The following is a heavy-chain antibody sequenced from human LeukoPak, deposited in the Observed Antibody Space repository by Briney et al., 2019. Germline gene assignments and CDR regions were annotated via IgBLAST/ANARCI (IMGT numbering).Heavy chain of an antibody. J-gene: IGHJ5*02. CDR1: GGTFSSYA. CDR3: ARDPPSVVLAHNTNNWFDP. CDR2: IIPILGIA. V-gene: IGHV1-69*04. D-gene: IGHD2-2*01. Sequence: SVKVSCKASGGTFSSYAISWVRQAPGQGLEWMGRIIPILGIANYAQKFQGRVTITADKSTSTAYMELSSLRSEDTAVYYCARDPPSVVLAHNTNNWFDPWGQGTQVTVSS.